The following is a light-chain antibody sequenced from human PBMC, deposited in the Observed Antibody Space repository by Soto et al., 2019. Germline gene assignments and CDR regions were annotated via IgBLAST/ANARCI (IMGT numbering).Light chain of an antibody. CDR2: QAS. Sequence: DIQMTQSPSSLYASVGARAPITCRASQSISTWLALYQQKPGKAPKLLIYQASSLEVGVPFRFSGSGSGTEFTLTINSLQPDDFATYYCQEYNSYSWTFGQGTKVDIK. V-gene: IGKV1-5*03. CDR3: QEYNSYSWT. J-gene: IGKJ1*01. CDR1: QSISTW.